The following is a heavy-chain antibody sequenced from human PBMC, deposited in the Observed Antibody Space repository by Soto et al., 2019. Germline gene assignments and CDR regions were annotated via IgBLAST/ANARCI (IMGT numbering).Heavy chain of an antibody. CDR1: GYTFTGYY. Sequence: ASVKVSGKASGYTFTGYYMHWVRQAPGQGLEWMGWINPNSGGTNYAQKFQGWVTMTRDTSISTAYMELSRLRSDDTAVYYCARGRYSSGWSDAFDIWGQGTMVTVSS. V-gene: IGHV1-2*04. D-gene: IGHD6-19*01. J-gene: IGHJ3*02. CDR2: INPNSGGT. CDR3: ARGRYSSGWSDAFDI.